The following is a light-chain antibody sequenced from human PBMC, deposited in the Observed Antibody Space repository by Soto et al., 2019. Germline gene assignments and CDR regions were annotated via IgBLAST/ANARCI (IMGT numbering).Light chain of an antibody. J-gene: IGKJ4*01. CDR3: QQYDDLPLT. CDR2: AAS. V-gene: IGKV1-33*01. Sequence: DIPMTQSPSSLSASVGDRVTITCQARQDISNYINWYQQKPGKATQLLIYAASNLETGLPSRFSGSGSGTDFTLTISSLQPGDLGTYFCQQYDDLPLTFGGGTKVELK. CDR1: QDISNY.